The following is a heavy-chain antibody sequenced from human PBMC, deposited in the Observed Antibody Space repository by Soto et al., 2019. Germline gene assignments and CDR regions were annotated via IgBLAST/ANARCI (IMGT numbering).Heavy chain of an antibody. CDR1: GGTFSSYT. D-gene: IGHD5-12*01. V-gene: IGHV1-69*12. CDR2: IIPIFGTA. CDR3: ARGNHRWLQLWYFDL. Sequence: QVQLVQSGAEVKKPGSSVTVSCKASGGTFSSYTISWVRQAPGQGLEWMGGIIPIFGTAIYAQKFQGRVTITADESRSTAYMELSRLRSEDTAVYYCARGNHRWLQLWYFDLWGRGTLVTVSS. J-gene: IGHJ2*01.